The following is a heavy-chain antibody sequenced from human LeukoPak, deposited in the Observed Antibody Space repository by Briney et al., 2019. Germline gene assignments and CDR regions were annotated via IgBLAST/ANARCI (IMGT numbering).Heavy chain of an antibody. CDR2: INHSGST. J-gene: IGHJ4*02. Sequence: SETLSLTCTVSGGSISSSSYYWGWIRQPPGKGLEWIGEINHSGSTNYNPSLKSRVTISVDTSKNQFSLKLSSVTAADTAVYYCAEPGIAAAGTKAFDYWGQGTLVTVSS. D-gene: IGHD6-13*01. CDR3: AEPGIAAAGTKAFDY. V-gene: IGHV4-39*07. CDR1: GGSISSSSYY.